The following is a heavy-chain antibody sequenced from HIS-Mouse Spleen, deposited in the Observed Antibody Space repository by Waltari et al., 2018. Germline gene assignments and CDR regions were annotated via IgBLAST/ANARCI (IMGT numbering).Heavy chain of an antibody. CDR3: ATVAATTPYYYYGMDV. V-gene: IGHV1-24*01. CDR1: GYTLTELS. D-gene: IGHD2-15*01. J-gene: IGHJ6*02. Sequence: QVQLVQSGAEVKKPGASVKVSCKVSGYTLTELSMHWVRQAPGKGLEWMGGFDPEDGETIYAQKFQGRVTMTEETSTDTAYMELSSLRSEDTAVYYCATVAATTPYYYYGMDVWGQGTTVTVSS. CDR2: FDPEDGET.